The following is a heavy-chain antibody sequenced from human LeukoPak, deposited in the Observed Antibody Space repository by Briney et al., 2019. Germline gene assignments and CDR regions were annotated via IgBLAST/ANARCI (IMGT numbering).Heavy chain of an antibody. CDR1: GFPFAPFW. CDR3: ARGIDEWLYLNY. CDR2: VNRDGSEV. J-gene: IGHJ4*02. D-gene: IGHD3-3*01. Sequence: GGSLRLSCAASGFPFAPFWMTWVRQAPGKGPESVATVNRDGSEVAYGNSVRGRFTISRDNAKNSLYLQMYSLRAEDTAVYYCARGIDEWLYLNYWGQGALVTVSS. V-gene: IGHV3-7*04.